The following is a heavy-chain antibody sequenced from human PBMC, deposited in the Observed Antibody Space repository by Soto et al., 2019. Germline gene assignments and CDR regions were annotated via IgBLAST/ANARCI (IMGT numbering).Heavy chain of an antibody. CDR1: GFIFSTYA. D-gene: IGHD4-17*01. CDR2: ISSSGDSA. V-gene: IGHV3-23*01. CDR3: AHPRGYGVFDAVDI. J-gene: IGHJ3*02. Sequence: GGSLRLSCAASGFIFSTYAMNWVRQAPGKGLEWVSAISSSGDSAYYAESVRGRFTISRDNSINTLYLQMRSLRPEDTAVYYCAHPRGYGVFDAVDIWGQGTIVTLSS.